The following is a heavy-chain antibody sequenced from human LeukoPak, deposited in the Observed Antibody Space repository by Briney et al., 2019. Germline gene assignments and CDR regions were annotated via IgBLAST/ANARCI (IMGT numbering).Heavy chain of an antibody. V-gene: IGHV1-18*01. Sequence: ASVKVSCKASGYTFTSYGISWVRQAPGQGLEWMGWISAYNGNTNYAQKLQGRVTMTTDTSTSTAYMELRSLRSDDTAVYYCARVPNYYDSSGYYLPGDYWGQGTLDTVSS. CDR1: GYTFTSYG. CDR3: ARVPNYYDSSGYYLPGDY. CDR2: ISAYNGNT. J-gene: IGHJ4*02. D-gene: IGHD3-22*01.